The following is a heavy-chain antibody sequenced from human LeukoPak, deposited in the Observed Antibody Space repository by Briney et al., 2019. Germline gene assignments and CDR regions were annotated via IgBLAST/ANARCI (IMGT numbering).Heavy chain of an antibody. Sequence: SSETLSLTCTVSGGSISSYYWSWIRQPPGKGLEWIGYIYYSGSTNYNPSLKSRVTISVDTSKNQFSLKLSSVTAADTAVYYYARQYSSSWLAWFDPWGQGTLVTVSS. V-gene: IGHV4-59*01. CDR2: IYYSGST. J-gene: IGHJ5*02. D-gene: IGHD6-13*01. CDR3: ARQYSSSWLAWFDP. CDR1: GGSISSYY.